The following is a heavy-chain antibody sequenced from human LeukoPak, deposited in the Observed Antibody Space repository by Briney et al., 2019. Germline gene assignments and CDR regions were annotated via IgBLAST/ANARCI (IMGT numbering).Heavy chain of an antibody. V-gene: IGHV3-48*03. D-gene: IGHD3-22*01. CDR2: IRRSGSST. CDR1: GFTVSNYE. Sequence: GGSLRLACAVSGFTVSNYEMSWARQAAGKWLEWGSYIRRSGSSTSYAYSVKGPFTITSEKTKTSLYLQINSLRTQDTAAYYCASEPNYYEISGYRGDWGQGTLVTVSS. CDR3: ASEPNYYEISGYRGD. J-gene: IGHJ4*02.